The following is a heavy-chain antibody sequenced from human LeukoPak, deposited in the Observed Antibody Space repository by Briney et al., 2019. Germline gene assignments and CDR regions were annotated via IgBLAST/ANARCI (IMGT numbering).Heavy chain of an antibody. V-gene: IGHV1-2*02. CDR2: INLYNGDI. CDR1: GFSFTDYY. J-gene: IGHJ5*02. CDR3: ARADRLHGGPYLIGP. Sequence: ASVKVSCKTSGFSFTDYYMHWGRQAPGQGLEWMGWINLYNGDIKSAQKFQGKFVMTRDTSITTVYMEVPRLTSDDTAIYYCARADRLHGGPYLIGPWGQGTLVTVSS. D-gene: IGHD2-21*01.